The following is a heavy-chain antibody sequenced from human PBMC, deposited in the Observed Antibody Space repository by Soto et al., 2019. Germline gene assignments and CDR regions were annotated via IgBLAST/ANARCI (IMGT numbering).Heavy chain of an antibody. CDR3: ARDRYCSGGSCDWYYYMDV. CDR2: IYYSGST. CDR1: GGSVSSGSYY. D-gene: IGHD2-15*01. J-gene: IGHJ6*03. Sequence: SETLSLTCTVSGGSVSSGSYYWSWIRQPPGKGLEWIGYIYYSGSTNYNPSLKSRVTISVDTSKNQFSLKLSSVTAADTAVYYCARDRYCSGGSCDWYYYMDVWGKGTTVTVSS. V-gene: IGHV4-61*01.